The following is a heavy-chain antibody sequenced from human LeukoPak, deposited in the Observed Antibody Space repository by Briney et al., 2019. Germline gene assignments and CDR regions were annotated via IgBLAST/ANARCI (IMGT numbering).Heavy chain of an antibody. CDR3: AGSRSGAFDI. Sequence: SQTLSLTCTVSGGSISSGGYYWSWIRQHPGKGLEWIGYIYYSGSTYYNPSLKSRVTISVDTSKNQFSLKLSFVTAADTAVYYCAGSRSGAFDIWGQGTMVTASS. CDR1: GGSISSGGYY. V-gene: IGHV4-31*03. J-gene: IGHJ3*02. CDR2: IYYSGST. D-gene: IGHD3-10*01.